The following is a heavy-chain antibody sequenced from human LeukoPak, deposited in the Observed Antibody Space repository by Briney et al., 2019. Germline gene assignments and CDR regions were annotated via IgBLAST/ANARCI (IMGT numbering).Heavy chain of an antibody. CDR2: IFYSGST. V-gene: IGHV4-31*03. CDR3: ARGTTNYNDILTGYLRVPQLDY. J-gene: IGHJ4*02. D-gene: IGHD3-9*01. Sequence: SETLSLTCTVSGGSISSGGYYWSWIRQHPGKGLEWIGYIFYSGSTYYNPSLKSRVTISVDTSKNQFSLKLSSVTAADTAVYYCARGTTNYNDILTGYLRVPQLDYWGQGTLVTVSS. CDR1: GGSISSGGYY.